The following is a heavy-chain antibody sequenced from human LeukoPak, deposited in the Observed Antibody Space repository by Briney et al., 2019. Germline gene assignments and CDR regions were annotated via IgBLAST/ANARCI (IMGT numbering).Heavy chain of an antibody. CDR2: INHSEST. D-gene: IGHD6-13*01. Sequence: SETLSLTCAVYGGSFSGYCWSWIRQPPGKGLEWIGEINHSESTSYNPSLKSRVTISVDTSKNQFSLKLSSVTAADTAVYYCARGQLVLNYWGQGTLVTVSS. CDR3: ARGQLVLNY. J-gene: IGHJ4*02. CDR1: GGSFSGYC. V-gene: IGHV4-34*01.